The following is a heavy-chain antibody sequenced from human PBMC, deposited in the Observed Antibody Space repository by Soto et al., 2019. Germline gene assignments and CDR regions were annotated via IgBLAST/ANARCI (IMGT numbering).Heavy chain of an antibody. V-gene: IGHV1-3*01. CDR2: INAGNGNT. D-gene: IGHD3-3*01. Sequence: ASVKVSCKASGYTFTIYAMHWVRQAPGQRLEWMGWINAGNGNTKYSQKFQGRVTITRDTSASTAYMELSSLRSEDTAVYYCARVNTIFGVGFDYWGQGTLVTVSS. CDR1: GYTFTIYA. J-gene: IGHJ4*02. CDR3: ARVNTIFGVGFDY.